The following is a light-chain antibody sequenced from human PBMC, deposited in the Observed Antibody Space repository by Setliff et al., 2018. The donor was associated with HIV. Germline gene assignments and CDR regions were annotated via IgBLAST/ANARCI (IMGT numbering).Light chain of an antibody. CDR1: SSDFGGYNY. J-gene: IGLJ1*01. V-gene: IGLV2-11*01. Sequence: QSALTQPRSVSGSPGQSVTISCTGTSSDFGGYNYVSWYQQHPGKAPKLMIYDVSKRPSGVPDRFSGSKSGNTASLTISGLQAGDEADYYCCSYAGSYKVFGTGTKVTVL. CDR3: CSYAGSYKV. CDR2: DVS.